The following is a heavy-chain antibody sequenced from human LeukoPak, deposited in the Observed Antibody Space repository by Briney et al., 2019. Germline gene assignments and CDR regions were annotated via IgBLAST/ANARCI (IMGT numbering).Heavy chain of an antibody. Sequence: GGSLRLSCAAFGFSFETYDMHWVRQPTGKGLEWVSAVGATGETYYPDSVKDRFTISRENAKNSLYLQMNSLRAEDTAVYYCARDGIAVAAFDIWGQGTMVTVSS. J-gene: IGHJ3*02. CDR2: VGATGET. CDR1: GFSFETYD. D-gene: IGHD6-19*01. V-gene: IGHV3-13*01. CDR3: ARDGIAVAAFDI.